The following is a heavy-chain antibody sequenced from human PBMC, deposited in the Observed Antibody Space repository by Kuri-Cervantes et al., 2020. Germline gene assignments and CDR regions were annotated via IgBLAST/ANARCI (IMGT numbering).Heavy chain of an antibody. CDR2: INHSGST. Sequence: SGPTLVKPTQTLTLTCTFSGFSLSTSGVRVSWIRQPPGKGLEWIGEINHSGSTNYNPSLKSRVTISVDTSKNQFSLKLSSVTAADTAVYYCARGLTHDLSRWFDPWGQGTLVTVSS. J-gene: IGHJ5*02. CDR3: ARGLTHDLSRWFDP. D-gene: IGHD1-1*01. V-gene: IGHV4-39*07. CDR1: GFSLSTSGV.